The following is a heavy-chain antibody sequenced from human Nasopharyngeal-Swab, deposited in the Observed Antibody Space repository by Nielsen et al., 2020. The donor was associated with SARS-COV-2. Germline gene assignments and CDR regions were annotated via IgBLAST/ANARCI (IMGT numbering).Heavy chain of an antibody. CDR1: VYSHPSYW. D-gene: IGHD6-13*01. CDR3: ARHVGSSWYLDAFDI. Sequence: KVSRLGSVYSHPSYWFGWVRQMHGKGLEWMGIIYPGDSDTRYSPSFQGQVTISADKSISTAYLQWSSLKASDTAMYYCARHVGSSWYLDAFDIWGQGTMVTVSS. J-gene: IGHJ3*02. V-gene: IGHV5-51*01. CDR2: IYPGDSDT.